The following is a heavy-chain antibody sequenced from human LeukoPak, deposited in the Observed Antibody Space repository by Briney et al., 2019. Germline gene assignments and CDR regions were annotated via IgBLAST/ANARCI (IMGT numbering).Heavy chain of an antibody. Sequence: GESLKISCKGSGYSFTSYWIGWVRQMPGKGLEWMGIIYPGDSDTRYSPYVQGQVTISADKSISTAYLQWSSLKASDTAMYYCARGGWELLHGGAFDIWGQGTMVTVSS. V-gene: IGHV5-51*01. J-gene: IGHJ3*02. D-gene: IGHD1-26*01. CDR2: IYPGDSDT. CDR3: ARGGWELLHGGAFDI. CDR1: GYSFTSYW.